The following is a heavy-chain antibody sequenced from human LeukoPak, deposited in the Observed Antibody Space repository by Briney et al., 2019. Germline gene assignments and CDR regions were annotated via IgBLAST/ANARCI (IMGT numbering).Heavy chain of an antibody. V-gene: IGHV4-59*08. CDR3: ARLTSSSSGSSFDY. D-gene: IGHD6-13*01. CDR1: GGSISSYY. Sequence: SETLSLTCTVSGGSISSYYWSWIRQPPGKGLEWIGYIYYSGSTNYNPYLKSRVTISVDTSKNQFSLKLSSVTAADTAVYYRARLTSSSSGSSFDYWGQGTLVTVSS. CDR2: IYYSGST. J-gene: IGHJ4*02.